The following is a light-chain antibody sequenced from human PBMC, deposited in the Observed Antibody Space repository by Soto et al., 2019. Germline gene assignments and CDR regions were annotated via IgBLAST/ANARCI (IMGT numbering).Light chain of an antibody. CDR1: QSVSSY. Sequence: IVKPQSTATLSASPGASAKITSRASQSVSSYLAWYQQKPGQAPRLLIYGASSRATGIPDRFSGSGSGTDFTRTASTLEPEDFAVNYCQPYGSSITFGEGRLLENK. V-gene: IGKV3-20*01. CDR3: QPYGSSIT. J-gene: IGKJ5*01. CDR2: GAS.